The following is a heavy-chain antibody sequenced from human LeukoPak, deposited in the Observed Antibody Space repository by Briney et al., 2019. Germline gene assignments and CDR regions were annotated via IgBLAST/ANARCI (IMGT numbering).Heavy chain of an antibody. CDR2: ISAYNGNT. J-gene: IGHJ6*03. CDR1: GYTFTSYG. Sequence: ASVKVSCKASGYTFTSYGISWVRQAPGQGLEWMGWISAYNGNTNYAQKLQGRVTMTTDTSTSTAYMELRSLRSDDTAVYYCARVVTGTTGFYYCYYMDVWGKGTTVTVSS. CDR3: ARVVTGTTGFYYCYYMDV. D-gene: IGHD1-7*01. V-gene: IGHV1-18*01.